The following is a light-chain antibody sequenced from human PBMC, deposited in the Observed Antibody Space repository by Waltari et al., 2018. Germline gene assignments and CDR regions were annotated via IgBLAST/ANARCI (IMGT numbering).Light chain of an antibody. CDR2: AAS. V-gene: IGKV1-NL1*01. CDR3: QQYYSAGT. Sequence: DIQMTQSPSSLSASVGDRVTITCRASQGISNSLAWYQQKPGKAPKLLLCAASRLESGVPSRFSGSGSGTDYTRTISSLQPEDFATYYCQQYYSAGTCGQGTKVEIK. CDR1: QGISNS. J-gene: IGKJ1*01.